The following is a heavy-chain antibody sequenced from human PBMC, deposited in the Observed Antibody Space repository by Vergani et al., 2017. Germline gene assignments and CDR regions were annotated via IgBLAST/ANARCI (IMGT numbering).Heavy chain of an antibody. V-gene: IGHV3-30*02. D-gene: IGHD3-16*01. CDR2: IRYDGSNK. Sequence: QVQLVESGGGVVQPGGSLRLSCAASGFTFSSYGMHWVRQAPGKGLEWVAFIRYDGSNKYYADSVKGRFTISRDNSKNTLYLQMNSLRAEDTAVYYCAKDLYDYVWGSFTSPPLYFDYWGQGTLVTVSS. CDR1: GFTFSSYG. J-gene: IGHJ4*02. CDR3: AKDLYDYVWGSFTSPPLYFDY.